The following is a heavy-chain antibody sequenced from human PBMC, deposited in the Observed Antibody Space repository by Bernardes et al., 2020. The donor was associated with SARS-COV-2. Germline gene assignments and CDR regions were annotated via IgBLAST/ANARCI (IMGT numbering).Heavy chain of an antibody. Sequence: ASVKVSCKASGNSLTAASIYWVRRAPGKGLEWMGSFDPQYGDPIYAQKFQGRITMTEDTSTDTAYMELSGLRSEDTAVYYCATDSISGIVIMAWVYWGQGTLVTVSS. J-gene: IGHJ4*02. CDR1: GNSLTAAS. V-gene: IGHV1-24*01. CDR3: ATDSISGIVIMAWVY. CDR2: FDPQYGDP. D-gene: IGHD3-3*01.